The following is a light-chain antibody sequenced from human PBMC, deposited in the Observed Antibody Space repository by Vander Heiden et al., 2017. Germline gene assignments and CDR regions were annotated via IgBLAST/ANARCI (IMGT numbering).Light chain of an antibody. Sequence: QSVLTQPPSASGTPGHRATISCFGSSPNTGSNILYWYKQLPGTAPKLLIYSNNQRPSGVPDRFSGSKSGTSASLAISGLRSEDEADYYCAAWDDSLSGQGVFGGGTKLTVL. CDR3: AAWDDSLSGQGV. J-gene: IGLJ2*01. CDR2: SNN. CDR1: SPNTGSNI. V-gene: IGLV1-47*02.